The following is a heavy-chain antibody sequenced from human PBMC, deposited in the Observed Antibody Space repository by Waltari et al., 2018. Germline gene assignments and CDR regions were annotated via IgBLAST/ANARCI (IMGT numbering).Heavy chain of an antibody. Sequence: EVQMVESGGGLVKPGGSLRLSCAASGFTFSLFSMHWVRQAPGKGLEYVSAFSRDGVTTYYADSVKGRFTISKDNSKNTLYLQMGSLGADDTAVYYCARIDGSGWYGSWGQGTLVTVSS. D-gene: IGHD6-19*01. CDR3: ARIDGSGWYGS. V-gene: IGHV3-64*07. J-gene: IGHJ4*02. CDR2: FSRDGVTT. CDR1: GFTFSLFS.